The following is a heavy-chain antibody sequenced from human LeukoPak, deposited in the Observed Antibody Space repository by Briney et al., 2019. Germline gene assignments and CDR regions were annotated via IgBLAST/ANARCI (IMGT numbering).Heavy chain of an antibody. CDR1: GFTFSSYG. CDR2: ISGSGDST. V-gene: IGHV3-23*01. D-gene: IGHD3-22*01. CDR3: AKDYSSGYYYDY. Sequence: GGTLRLSCAASGFTFSSYGMSWVRQAPGKGLEWVSSISGSGDSTYYADFVKGRFTISRDNFRNTLYLQMNSLRAEDTAIYYCAKDYSSGYYYDYWGQGTLVTVSS. J-gene: IGHJ4*02.